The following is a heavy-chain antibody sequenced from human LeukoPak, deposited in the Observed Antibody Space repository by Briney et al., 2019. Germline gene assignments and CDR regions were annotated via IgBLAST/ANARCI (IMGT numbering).Heavy chain of an antibody. CDR1: GGSISSSSYY. CDR3: ARDPKYPAAGAFDI. Sequence: SETLSLTCTVSGGSISSSSYYWGWIRQPPGKGLEWIGSIYYSGSTNYNPSLKSRVTISVDTSKNQFSLKLSSVTAADTAVYYCARDPKYPAAGAFDIWGQGTMVTVSS. D-gene: IGHD6-13*01. J-gene: IGHJ3*02. CDR2: IYYSGST. V-gene: IGHV4-39*07.